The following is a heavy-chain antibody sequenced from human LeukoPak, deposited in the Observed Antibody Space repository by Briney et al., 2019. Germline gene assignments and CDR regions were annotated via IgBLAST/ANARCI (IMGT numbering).Heavy chain of an antibody. Sequence: SETLSLTCAVSGGSFSGYYWSWIRQPPGKGLEWIGEINHSGSTNYNPSLKSRVTISVDTSKNQSYLKLSAVTAADTAVYYCARGPPRTAYYYYGMDVWGQGTTVTVS. CDR1: GGSFSGYY. J-gene: IGHJ6*02. CDR3: ARGPPRTAYYYYGMDV. CDR2: INHSGST. D-gene: IGHD1/OR15-1a*01. V-gene: IGHV4-34*01.